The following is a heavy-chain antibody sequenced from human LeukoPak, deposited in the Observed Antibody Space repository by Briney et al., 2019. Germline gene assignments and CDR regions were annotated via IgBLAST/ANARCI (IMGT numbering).Heavy chain of an antibody. D-gene: IGHD6-6*01. V-gene: IGHV1-8*03. CDR3: ARAESIAAPTDAFDI. CDR2: MNPNSGNT. CDR1: GYTFTSYD. Sequence: AASVKVSCKASGYTFTSYDINWVRQATGQGLEWMGWMNPNSGNTGYAQKFQGRVTITADESTSTAYMELSSLRSEDTAVYYCARAESIAAPTDAFDIWGQGTMVTVSS. J-gene: IGHJ3*02.